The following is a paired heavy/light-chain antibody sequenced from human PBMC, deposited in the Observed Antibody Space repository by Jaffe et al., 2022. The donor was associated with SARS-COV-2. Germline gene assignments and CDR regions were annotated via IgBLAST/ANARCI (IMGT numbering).Light chain of an antibody. Sequence: EIVLTQSPGTLSLSPGERATLSCRASQSVSSSYLAWYQQKPGQAPRLLIYGASSRATGIPDRFSGSGSGTDFTLTISRLEPEDFAVYYCQQYGSSPPDTFGQGTKLEIK. CDR1: QSVSSSY. V-gene: IGKV3-20*01. CDR3: QQYGSSPPDT. J-gene: IGKJ2*01. CDR2: GAS.
Heavy chain of an antibody. CDR1: GDSVSSNSAA. CDR3: ARDWRDGYNWAWGAAPVYYYYGMDV. V-gene: IGHV6-1*01. Sequence: QVQLQQSGPGLVKPSQTLSLTCAISGDSVSSNSAAWNWIRQSPSRGLEWLGRTYYRSKWYNDYAVSVKSRITINPDTSKNQFSLQLNSVTPEDTAVYYCARDWRDGYNWAWGAAPVYYYYGMDVWGQGTTVTVSS. J-gene: IGHJ6*02. CDR2: TYYRSKWYN. D-gene: IGHD5-12*01.